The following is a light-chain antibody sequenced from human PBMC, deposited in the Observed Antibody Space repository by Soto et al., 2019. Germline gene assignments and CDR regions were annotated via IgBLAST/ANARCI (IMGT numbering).Light chain of an antibody. V-gene: IGKV1-5*03. J-gene: IGKJ2*01. Sequence: DIQITQSPSTLSAYVGDRVTITCRTSQSISSWLAWYQQRPGEAPKLLIYQTSTLEAGGPSRFSGSGAATEFILTINNLQPDDFASYFCQQYDYCPHTFGQGTKLEIK. CDR1: QSISSW. CDR2: QTS. CDR3: QQYDYCPHT.